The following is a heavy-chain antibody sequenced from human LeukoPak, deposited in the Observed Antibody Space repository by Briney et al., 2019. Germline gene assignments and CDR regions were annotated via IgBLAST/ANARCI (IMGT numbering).Heavy chain of an antibody. CDR1: GFIFSNYS. CDR3: ARGHSLSSYYDSTFDP. CDR2: ISSSSSTI. Sequence: GGSLRLSCVASGFIFSNYSMNWVRQAPGKGLEWVSYISSSSSTIYYADSVKGRFTISRDNAKNSLYLQMNSLRAEDTAVYYCARGHSLSSYYDSTFDPWGQGTLVTVSS. J-gene: IGHJ5*02. V-gene: IGHV3-48*01. D-gene: IGHD3-22*01.